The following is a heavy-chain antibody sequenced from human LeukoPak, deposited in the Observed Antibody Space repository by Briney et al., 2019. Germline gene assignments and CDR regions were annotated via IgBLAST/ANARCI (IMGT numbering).Heavy chain of an antibody. Sequence: PSETLSLTCTVSGGSISSYYWSWIRQPAGKGLEWIGRIYTSGSTNYNPSLKSRVTMSVDTSKNQFSLKLSSVTAADTAVYYCARWGEHSALRVHAFDIWGQGTMVTVSS. V-gene: IGHV4-4*07. J-gene: IGHJ3*02. D-gene: IGHD3-10*01. CDR1: GGSISSYY. CDR2: IYTSGST. CDR3: ARWGEHSALRVHAFDI.